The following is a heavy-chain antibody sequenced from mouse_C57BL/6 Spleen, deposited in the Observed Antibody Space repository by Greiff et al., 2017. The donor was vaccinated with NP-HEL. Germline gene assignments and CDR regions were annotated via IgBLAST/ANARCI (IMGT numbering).Heavy chain of an antibody. Sequence: QVTLKESGPGILQPSQTLSLTCSFSGFSLSTFGMGVGWIRQPSGKGLEWLAHIWWDDDKYYNPALKSRLTISKDTSKNQVFLKIANVDTADTATYYCARIPYYGSSLYYAMDYWGQGTSVTVSS. CDR3: ARIPYYGSSLYYAMDY. J-gene: IGHJ4*01. CDR2: IWWDDDK. V-gene: IGHV8-8*01. D-gene: IGHD1-1*01. CDR1: GFSLSTFGMG.